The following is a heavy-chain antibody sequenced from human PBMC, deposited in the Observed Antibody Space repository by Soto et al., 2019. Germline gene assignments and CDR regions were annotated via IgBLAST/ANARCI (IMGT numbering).Heavy chain of an antibody. CDR1: GGSISSSSYY. CDR2: IYYSGST. D-gene: IGHD6-13*01. J-gene: IGHJ4*02. V-gene: IGHV4-39*01. CDR3: ARRGSSSWYGY. Sequence: QLQLQESGPGLVKPSETLSLTCTVSGGSISSSSYYWGWIRQPPGKGLEWIGSIYYSGSTYYNPSLEVRVTIAVHTSKTPFALWLSSVTAADPAVYYCARRGSSSWYGYWGQGTLVTVSS.